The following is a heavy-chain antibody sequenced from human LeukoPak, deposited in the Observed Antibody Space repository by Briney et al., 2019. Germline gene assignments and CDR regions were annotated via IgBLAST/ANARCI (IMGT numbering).Heavy chain of an antibody. CDR3: ARAPVVPAATIVYWYFDL. CDR2: IIPIFGTA. Sequence: GSSVKVSCKASGGTFSSYAISWVRQAPGQGLEWMGGIIPIFGTANYAQKFQGRVTITPDESTSTAYMELSSLRSEDTAVYYCARAPVVPAATIVYWYFDLWGRGPLVTVSS. D-gene: IGHD2-2*01. V-gene: IGHV1-69*01. CDR1: GGTFSSYA. J-gene: IGHJ2*01.